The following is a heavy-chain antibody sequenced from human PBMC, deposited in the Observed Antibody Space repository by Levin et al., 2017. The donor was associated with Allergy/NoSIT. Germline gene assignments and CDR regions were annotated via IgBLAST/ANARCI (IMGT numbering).Heavy chain of an antibody. CDR2: IWHDGSRK. D-gene: IGHD2-21*02. J-gene: IGHJ1*01. Sequence: GGSLRLSCAASGFSFSSYGMHWVRQAPGKGLEWVGVIWHDGSRKEYAESVKGRFTISRDNSKNTLSLQMNSLRVEDTAVYYCARDEKCRGDCYDEYFAHWGQGTLVTVSS. CDR3: ARDEKCRGDCYDEYFAH. CDR1: GFSFSSYG. V-gene: IGHV3-33*01.